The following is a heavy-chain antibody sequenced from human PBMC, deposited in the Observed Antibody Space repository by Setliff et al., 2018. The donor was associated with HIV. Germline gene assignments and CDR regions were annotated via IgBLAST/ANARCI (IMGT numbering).Heavy chain of an antibody. CDR1: GGSFNGYY. J-gene: IGHJ1*01. V-gene: IGHV4-34*01. CDR3: ARARRAGSGPKYFQH. Sequence: SETLSLTCAVYGGSFNGYYWSWIRQPPGKGLEWIGEINHSGSTNYNPSLKSRVTMTVDKSKNQFSLRLSSGTAADTAVYYCARARRAGSGPKYFQHWGQGTLVTVSS. CDR2: INHSGST. D-gene: IGHD2-15*01.